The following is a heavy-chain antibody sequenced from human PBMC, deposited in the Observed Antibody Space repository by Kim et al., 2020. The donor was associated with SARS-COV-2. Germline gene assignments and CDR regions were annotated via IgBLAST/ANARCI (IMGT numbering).Heavy chain of an antibody. J-gene: IGHJ3*02. CDR2: ISSSSSYI. CDR1: GVTFSSYS. V-gene: IGHV3-21*01. Sequence: GGSLRLSCAASGVTFSSYSMNWVRQAPGKGLEWVSSISSSSSYIYYADSVKGRFTISRDNAKNSLYLQMNSLRAEDTAVYYCARDSTGAYRYNDAFDIWGQGTMVTVSS. CDR3: ARDSTGAYRYNDAFDI. D-gene: IGHD1-1*01.